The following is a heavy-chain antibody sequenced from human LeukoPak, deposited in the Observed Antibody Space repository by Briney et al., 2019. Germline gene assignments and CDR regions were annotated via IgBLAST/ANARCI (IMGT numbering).Heavy chain of an antibody. CDR3: ARVGVLVTAFDI. Sequence: PGGSLRLSCAASGFTFSDYYMSWIRQAPGKGPEWVSSISSSSSYIYYADSVKGRFTISRDNAKNSLYLQMNSLRAEDTAVYYCARVGVLVTAFDIWGQGTMVTVSS. J-gene: IGHJ3*02. CDR1: GFTFSDYY. V-gene: IGHV3-11*06. CDR2: ISSSSSYI. D-gene: IGHD3-16*01.